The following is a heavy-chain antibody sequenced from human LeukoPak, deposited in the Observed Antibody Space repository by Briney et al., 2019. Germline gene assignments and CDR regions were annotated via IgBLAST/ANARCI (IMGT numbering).Heavy chain of an antibody. D-gene: IGHD2-2*01. J-gene: IGHJ5*02. CDR2: IYYSGST. CDR3: ARYIVVVPAATNLNWFDP. CDR1: GGSLSSGGYY. Sequence: SETLSLTCTVSGGSLSSGGYYWSWIRQHPGKGLEWIGYIYYSGSTYYNPSLKSRVTISVDTSKNQFSLKLSSVTAADTAVYYCARYIVVVPAATNLNWFDPWGQGTLVTVSS. V-gene: IGHV4-31*03.